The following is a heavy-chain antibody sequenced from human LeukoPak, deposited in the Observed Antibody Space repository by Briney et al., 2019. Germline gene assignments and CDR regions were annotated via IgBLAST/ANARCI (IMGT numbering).Heavy chain of an antibody. Sequence: GESLKISSQGSRYRFTTDSIVSVRQMPGKGLEWMGIIYPGDSDTRYSPSFQGQVTISADKSISTAYLQWSRLKASNTAMYYCARGRHSCTDLDYWGQGTLVTVSS. D-gene: IGHD2-15*01. V-gene: IGHV5-51*01. CDR1: RYRFTTDS. CDR3: ARGRHSCTDLDY. J-gene: IGHJ4*02. CDR2: IYPGDSDT.